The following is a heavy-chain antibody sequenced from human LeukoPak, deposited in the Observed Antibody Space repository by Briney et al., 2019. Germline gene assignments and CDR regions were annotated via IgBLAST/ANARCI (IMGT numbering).Heavy chain of an antibody. J-gene: IGHJ4*02. CDR2: ISGGGGST. D-gene: IGHD2-2*01. CDR1: GFAFSNYA. V-gene: IGHV3-23*01. CDR3: AKPPRYCSSTSCSYFDY. Sequence: GGSLRLFCAASGFAFSNYAMSWVRQAPGKGLEWVSAISGGGGSTYYADSVKGRFTISRDNSKNTLYLQMNSLRAEDTAVYYCAKPPRYCSSTSCSYFDYWGQGTLVTVSS.